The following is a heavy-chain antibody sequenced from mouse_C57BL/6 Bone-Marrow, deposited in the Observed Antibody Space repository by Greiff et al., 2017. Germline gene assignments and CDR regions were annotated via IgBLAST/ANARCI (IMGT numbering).Heavy chain of an antibody. V-gene: IGHV2-5*01. Sequence: VQLQQSGPGLVQPSQCLSITCTASGFSLTSYGVHWVRQSPGKGLEWLGVIWRGGSTDYNAAFMYRLSITKDNSNSQVFFKMNSLQADDTAIYYCAKEGYYGNLYWYFDVWGTGTTVTVAS. J-gene: IGHJ1*03. D-gene: IGHD2-1*01. CDR2: IWRGGST. CDR1: GFSLTSYG. CDR3: AKEGYYGNLYWYFDV.